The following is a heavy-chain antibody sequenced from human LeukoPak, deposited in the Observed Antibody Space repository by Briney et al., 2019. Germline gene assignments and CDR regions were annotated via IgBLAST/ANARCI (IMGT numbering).Heavy chain of an antibody. J-gene: IGHJ4*01. CDR2: IKQYGSEI. D-gene: IGHD5-12*01. V-gene: IGHV3-7*01. CDR1: GFTFSNYW. Sequence: GWSLRLSCAASGFTFSNYWMGWVGQAPGKGLEWVANIKQYGSEIYYVDSVKGRFTISRDTAKDSLYLQMNSLRAEDTAVYYCARDHRYAFDNWGHGTLVTVSS. CDR3: ARDHRYAFDN.